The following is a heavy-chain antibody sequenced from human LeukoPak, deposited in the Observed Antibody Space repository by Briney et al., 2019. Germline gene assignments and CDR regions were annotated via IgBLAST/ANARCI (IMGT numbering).Heavy chain of an antibody. CDR3: AREDRYYYDSSGSKGFDY. V-gene: IGHV3-30*04. CDR2: ISYDGSNK. J-gene: IGHJ4*02. CDR1: GFTFSSYA. Sequence: GGSLRLSCAASGFTFSSYAMHWVRQAPGKGLEWVAVISYDGSNKYYADSVKGRFTISRDNSKNTLYLQMNSLRAEDTAVYYCAREDRYYYDSSGSKGFDYWGQGTLVTVSS. D-gene: IGHD3-22*01.